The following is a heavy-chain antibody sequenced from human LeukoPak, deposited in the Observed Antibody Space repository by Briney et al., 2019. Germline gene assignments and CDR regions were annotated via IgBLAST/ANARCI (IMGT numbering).Heavy chain of an antibody. V-gene: IGHV4-59*01. CDR3: ARGPPYYDSSGYYPEFDY. CDR1: GGSISSYY. D-gene: IGHD3-22*01. J-gene: IGHJ4*02. CDR2: IHYSGST. Sequence: SETLSLTCTVSGGSISSYYWSWIRQPPGKGLEWVGYIHYSGSTNYNLSLKSRVTISVDTSKTQFSLKLSSVTAADTAVYYCARGPPYYDSSGYYPEFDYWGQGTLVTVSS.